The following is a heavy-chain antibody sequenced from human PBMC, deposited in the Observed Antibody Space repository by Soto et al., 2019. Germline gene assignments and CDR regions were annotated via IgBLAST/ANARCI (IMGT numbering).Heavy chain of an antibody. D-gene: IGHD3-22*01. CDR1: GGSISSSNW. J-gene: IGHJ4*02. Sequence: QVQLQESGPGLVKPSGTLSLTCAVSGGSISSSNWWSWVRQPPGKGLEWIGEIYHSGSTNYNPSLKSRVTISVDKSKNQSSLKLSSVTAADMAVYYCAFSSFYDSRDQNRYYFDYWGQGTLVTVSS. CDR2: IYHSGST. CDR3: AFSSFYDSRDQNRYYFDY. V-gene: IGHV4-4*02.